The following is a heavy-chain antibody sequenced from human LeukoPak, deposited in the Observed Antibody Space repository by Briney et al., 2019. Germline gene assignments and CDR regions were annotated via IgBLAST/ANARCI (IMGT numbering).Heavy chain of an antibody. CDR1: GFTFSSYS. CDR3: ARGRLGGRSGTDY. V-gene: IGHV3-48*04. J-gene: IGHJ4*02. CDR2: ISSSSSTI. D-gene: IGHD2-15*01. Sequence: GGSLRLSCEGPGFTFSSYSMNWVRQAPGKGLEWVSYISSSSSTIYSADSVKGRFTISRDNAKNSLYLQMNSLRAEDTAVYYCARGRLGGRSGTDYWGQGTLVTVSS.